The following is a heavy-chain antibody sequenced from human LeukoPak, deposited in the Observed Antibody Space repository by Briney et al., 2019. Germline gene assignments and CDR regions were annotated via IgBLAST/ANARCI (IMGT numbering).Heavy chain of an antibody. J-gene: IGHJ4*02. V-gene: IGHV1-18*01. CDR1: GYTFTGYG. CDR3: ARGDGDY. Sequence: ASVKVSCKASGYTFTGYGISWMRQAPGQELEWMGWISPWHGHTDYAPKTQGRVILTTETSTSTAYMELRSLRSDDTAIYCCARGDGDYWGQGTVVTVSS. CDR2: ISPWHGHT. D-gene: IGHD3-16*01.